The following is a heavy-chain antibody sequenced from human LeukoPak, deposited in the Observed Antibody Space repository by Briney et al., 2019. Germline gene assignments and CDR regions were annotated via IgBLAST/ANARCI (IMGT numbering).Heavy chain of an antibody. V-gene: IGHV4-39*01. CDR3: ARQEWLQPSSFDY. D-gene: IGHD6-19*01. Sequence: EPLSPPCTFSGGSISSRSYYWGWIRQPPGKGLEWIGSIYYSGSTYHNASLKSRVTISVDTSKNQFSLNLSSVTAADTAMYFCARQEWLQPSSFDYWGQGTLVTVSS. CDR1: GGSISSRSYY. J-gene: IGHJ4*02. CDR2: IYYSGST.